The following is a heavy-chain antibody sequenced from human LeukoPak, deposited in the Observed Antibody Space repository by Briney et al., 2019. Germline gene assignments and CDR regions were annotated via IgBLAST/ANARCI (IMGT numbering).Heavy chain of an antibody. D-gene: IGHD3-10*01. CDR2: ISSSSSYI. Sequence: GGSLRLSCAASGFTFSTYSMNWVRQAPGKGLEWVSSISSSSSYIYYADSVKGRFTISRDNAKNSLYLQMNSLRVEDTAVYYCARDRVSGSGSIDYWGQGTLVTVSS. V-gene: IGHV3-21*01. CDR3: ARDRVSGSGSIDY. CDR1: GFTFSTYS. J-gene: IGHJ4*02.